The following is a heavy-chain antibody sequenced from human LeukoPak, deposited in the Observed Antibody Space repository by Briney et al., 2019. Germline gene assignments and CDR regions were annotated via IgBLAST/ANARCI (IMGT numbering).Heavy chain of an antibody. J-gene: IGHJ4*02. V-gene: IGHV1-24*01. Sequence: ASVKVSCKVSGYTLTELSMHWVRQAPGKGLEWMGGFDPEDGETIYAQKFQGRVTMTEDTSTDTAYMELSSLRSEDTAVYYCATGGSGPYFDWLPNPFDYWGQGTLVTVSS. CDR2: FDPEDGET. CDR3: ATGGSGPYFDWLPNPFDY. D-gene: IGHD3-9*01. CDR1: GYTLTELS.